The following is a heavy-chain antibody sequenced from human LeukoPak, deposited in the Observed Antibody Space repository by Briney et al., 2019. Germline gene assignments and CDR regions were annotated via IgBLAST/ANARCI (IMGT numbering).Heavy chain of an antibody. CDR2: LYSDGKT. CDR3: ARAVAGLYFDY. Sequence: GGPLRLSCAVSGFIVSRNDMTWVRQAPGKGLEWVSLLYSDGKTFYADSVKGRFTISRDNSKNTLNLQMNSLRADDTAVYYCARAVAGLYFDYWGQGTLVTVSS. J-gene: IGHJ4*02. D-gene: IGHD6-19*01. CDR1: GFIVSRND. V-gene: IGHV3-53*01.